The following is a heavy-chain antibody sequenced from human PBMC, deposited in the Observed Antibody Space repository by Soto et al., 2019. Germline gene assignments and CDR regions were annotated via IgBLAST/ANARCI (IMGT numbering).Heavy chain of an antibody. Sequence: EVQLVESGGGLVQPGGSLRLSCAASGFTFSGYWMSWVRQAPGKGLEWVAKLKQDGSEKYYVDSVKGRFTIYRDNAKNSLYMQMNSQRAEDTAVYYSAKNNRYCSSANCVVFDYGGQGTLFTVSS. D-gene: IGHD2-2*01. CDR1: GFTFSGYW. J-gene: IGHJ4*02. V-gene: IGHV3-7*01. CDR2: LKQDGSEK. CDR3: AKNNRYCSSANCVVFDY.